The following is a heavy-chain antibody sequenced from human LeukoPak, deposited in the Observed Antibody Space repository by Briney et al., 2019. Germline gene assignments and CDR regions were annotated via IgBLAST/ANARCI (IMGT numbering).Heavy chain of an antibody. CDR3: VRGSSGTAVRGISWAWFDP. V-gene: IGHV3-7*05. Sequence: GGSLRLSCAGSGFTFSSYWMTWVRQAPGRGLEWVANINQDGSQKYSVDSVKGRFTISRDNAKSSLYLQMNSLRAEDTAVYYCVRGSSGTAVRGISWAWFDPWGQGTLVTVSS. CDR1: GFTFSSYW. D-gene: IGHD3-10*01. J-gene: IGHJ5*02. CDR2: INQDGSQK.